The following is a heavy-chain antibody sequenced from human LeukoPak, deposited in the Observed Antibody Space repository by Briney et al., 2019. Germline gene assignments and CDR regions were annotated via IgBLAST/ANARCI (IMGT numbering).Heavy chain of an antibody. D-gene: IGHD6-13*01. CDR1: GFTFRSYG. CDR3: ARGSGAAAGAFDY. V-gene: IGHV3-33*01. Sequence: GGSLRLSCAASGFTFRSYGMHWVRQAPGKGLEWVAIVWYDGNNKYYADSVKGRFTVSGDNSKDTVSLQLNSLRAEDTAVYYCARGSGAAAGAFDYWGQGTLVTVPS. J-gene: IGHJ4*02. CDR2: VWYDGNNK.